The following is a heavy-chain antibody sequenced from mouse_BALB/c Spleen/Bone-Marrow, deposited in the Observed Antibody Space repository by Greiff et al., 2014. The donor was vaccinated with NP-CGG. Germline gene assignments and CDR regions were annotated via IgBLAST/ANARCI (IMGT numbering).Heavy chain of an antibody. V-gene: IGHV3-2*02. D-gene: IGHD2-1*01. J-gene: IGHJ4*01. CDR3: ARFYYGNYAAMDY. CDR2: ISYSGST. Sequence: EVQLQQSGPGLVKPSQSLSLTCTVTGYSITSDYAWNWIRQFPGNKLEWMGYISYSGSTSYNPSLKSRVSITRDTSKNQFFLQLNSVTTEDTATYYGARFYYGNYAAMDYWGQGTSVTVSS. CDR1: GYSITSDYA.